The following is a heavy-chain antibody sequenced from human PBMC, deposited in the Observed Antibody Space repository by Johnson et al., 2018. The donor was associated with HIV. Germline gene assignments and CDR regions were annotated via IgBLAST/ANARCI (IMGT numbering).Heavy chain of an antibody. J-gene: IGHJ3*02. CDR1: GFTFSNFA. CDR3: AREKITMGRGVIIKKSDAFDI. Sequence: QVQLVESGGGVVQPGRSLRLSCAASGFTFSNFAMHWVRQAPGKGLEWVVVISNDGSIKYNADSVKGRFTISRDNSKNTLYLQMNSLRAEDTAVYYCAREKITMGRGVIIKKSDAFDIWGQGTMVTVSS. CDR2: ISNDGSIK. D-gene: IGHD3-10*01. V-gene: IGHV3-30-3*01.